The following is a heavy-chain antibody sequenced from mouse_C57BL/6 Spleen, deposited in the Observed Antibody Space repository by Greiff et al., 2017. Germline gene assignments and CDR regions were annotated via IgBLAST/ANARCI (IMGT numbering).Heavy chain of an antibody. J-gene: IGHJ3*01. CDR1: GYTFTDYY. D-gene: IGHD2-1*01. V-gene: IGHV1-26*01. CDR3: ARGNYGFAY. CDR2: INPNNGGT. Sequence: EVQLQQSGPELVKPGASVKISCKASGYTFTDYYMNWVKQSHGKSLEWIGDINPNNGGTSYNQKFKGKATLTVDKSSSTAYMALRSLTSEDSAVYYCARGNYGFAYWGQGTLVTVSA.